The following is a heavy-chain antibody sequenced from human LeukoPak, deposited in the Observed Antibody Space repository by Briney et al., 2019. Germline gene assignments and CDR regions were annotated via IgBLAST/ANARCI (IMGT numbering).Heavy chain of an antibody. CDR1: GGSISSYY. Sequence: SETLSLTCTVSGGSISSYYWSWIRQPPGKGLEWIGYIYYSGSTNYSPSLKSRVTISVDTSKNQFSLKLSSVTAADTAVYYCATASEGGYSYGSYWYFDLWGRGTLVTVSS. CDR3: ATASEGGYSYGSYWYFDL. V-gene: IGHV4-59*01. CDR2: IYYSGST. J-gene: IGHJ2*01. D-gene: IGHD5-18*01.